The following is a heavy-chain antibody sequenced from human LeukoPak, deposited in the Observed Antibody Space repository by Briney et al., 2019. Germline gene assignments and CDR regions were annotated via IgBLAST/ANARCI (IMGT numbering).Heavy chain of an antibody. V-gene: IGHV3-30*18. J-gene: IGHJ4*02. Sequence: PGRSLRLSCAASGFTFSDYGMHWVRQAPGKRLEWVAVISYDGPNKYYADSVKGRFTISRDNSKNTLYLQMNSLRAEDTAVYYCAKGRYHLATVTLLDYWGQGTLVTVSS. CDR1: GFTFSDYG. D-gene: IGHD4-17*01. CDR2: ISYDGPNK. CDR3: AKGRYHLATVTLLDY.